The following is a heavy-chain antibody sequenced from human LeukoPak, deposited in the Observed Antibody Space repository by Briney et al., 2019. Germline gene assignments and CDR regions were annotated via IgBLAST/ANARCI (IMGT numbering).Heavy chain of an antibody. Sequence: ASVKVSCKASGYTFTSYDINWVRQATGQGLEWMGWMNPNSGNTGYAQKFQGRVTMTRNTSISTAYMELSSLRSEDTAVYYCARAKGEKTNRLELLLLNYYYGMDVWGQGTTVTVSS. V-gene: IGHV1-8*01. CDR1: GYTFTSYD. J-gene: IGHJ6*02. CDR3: ARAKGEKTNRLELLLLNYYYGMDV. D-gene: IGHD3-3*01. CDR2: MNPNSGNT.